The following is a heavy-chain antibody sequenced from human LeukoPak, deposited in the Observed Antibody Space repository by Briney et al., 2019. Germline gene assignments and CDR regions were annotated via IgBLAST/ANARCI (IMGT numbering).Heavy chain of an antibody. V-gene: IGHV4-61*01. D-gene: IGHD1-26*01. J-gene: IGHJ4*02. CDR3: ARTYSGRSYYFDC. Sequence: PSETLSLTCTVSGGSVNSGSYYWSWIRQPPGKGLEWIGYIYYSGSTYYNPSLKSRVTISVDTSKNQFSLKLSSVTAADTAVYYCARTYSGRSYYFDCWGQGTLVTVSS. CDR1: GGSVNSGSYY. CDR2: IYYSGST.